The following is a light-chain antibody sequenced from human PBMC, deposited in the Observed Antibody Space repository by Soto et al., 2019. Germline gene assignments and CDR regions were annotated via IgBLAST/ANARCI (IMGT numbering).Light chain of an antibody. Sequence: ETVLTQSPGTLSLSPGERATLSCRASQTIRSNYLAWYRQTPGQALRLLIYGASNRATGIADRFSGSGSGTDFTLIISRLEPKDFALYYCQQYGSSPWTFGQGTKVEIK. CDR1: QTIRSNY. CDR2: GAS. CDR3: QQYGSSPWT. J-gene: IGKJ1*01. V-gene: IGKV3-20*01.